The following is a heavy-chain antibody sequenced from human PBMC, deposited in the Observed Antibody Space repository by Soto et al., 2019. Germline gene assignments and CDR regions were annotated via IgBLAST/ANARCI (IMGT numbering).Heavy chain of an antibody. J-gene: IGHJ5*02. Sequence: SETLSLTCTVSGGSISSGDYYWSWIRQPPGKGLEWIGYIYYSGSTYYNPSLKSRVTISVDTSKNQFSLKLSSVTAADTAVYYCARAGLEWSYNWFDPWGQGTLVTSPQ. CDR1: GGSISSGDYY. D-gene: IGHD3-3*01. V-gene: IGHV4-30-4*01. CDR2: IYYSGST. CDR3: ARAGLEWSYNWFDP.